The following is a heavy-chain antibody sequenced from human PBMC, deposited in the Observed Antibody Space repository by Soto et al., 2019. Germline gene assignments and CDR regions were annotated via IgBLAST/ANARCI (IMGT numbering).Heavy chain of an antibody. CDR3: AKVSSSWYAGFFDL. D-gene: IGHD6-13*01. CDR1: GCTFSSHA. V-gene: IGHV3-23*01. Sequence: EVQLLESGGGLVQPGGSLRLSCTASGCTFSSHAMTWVRQAPGKGLEWVSGLSDSGGSIYYADSVKGRFTISRDNSMNTLYLQMNTLRAEDTAIYYCAKVSSSWYAGFFDLWGQGTLVTVSS. J-gene: IGHJ4*02. CDR2: LSDSGGSI.